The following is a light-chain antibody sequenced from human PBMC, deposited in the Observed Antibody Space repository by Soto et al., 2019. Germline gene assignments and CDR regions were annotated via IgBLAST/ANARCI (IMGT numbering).Light chain of an antibody. CDR2: DVN. Sequence: QSALTQPASVSGSPGQSITISCTGTSSDVGGYNFVSWYQHHPGKAPKLIIYDVNNRPSGVSNRFSGSKSGNTASLTISGLQAEDKADYYCTSYTTSSTYVFGTGTKLTVL. CDR3: TSYTTSSTYV. CDR1: SSDVGGYNF. V-gene: IGLV2-14*03. J-gene: IGLJ1*01.